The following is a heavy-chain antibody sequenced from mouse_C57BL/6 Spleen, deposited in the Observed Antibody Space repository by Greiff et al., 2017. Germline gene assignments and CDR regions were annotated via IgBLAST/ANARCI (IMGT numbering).Heavy chain of an antibody. J-gene: IGHJ4*01. CDR3: ARRRDYYGYAMDY. D-gene: IGHD1-1*01. Sequence: VKLQQPGAELVMPGASVKLSCKASGYTFTSYWMHWVKQRPGQGLEWIGEIDPSDSYTNYNQKFKGKSTLTVDKSSSTAYMQLSSLTSEDSAVYYCARRRDYYGYAMDYWGQGTSVTVSS. V-gene: IGHV1-69*01. CDR1: GYTFTSYW. CDR2: IDPSDSYT.